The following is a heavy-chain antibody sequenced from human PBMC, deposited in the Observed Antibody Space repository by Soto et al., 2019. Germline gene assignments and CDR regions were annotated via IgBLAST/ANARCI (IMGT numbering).Heavy chain of an antibody. J-gene: IGHJ5*02. Sequence: PSGTMSLTCTVSGDTISSYYWSWIRQPPGKGLEWIGYIYYSGSTNYNPSLKSRVTISVDTSKNQFSLKLSSVTAADTAVYYCARXALIGDYPNYNWFDPWGQGTQVTVSS. V-gene: IGHV4-59*01. CDR1: GDTISSYY. CDR3: ARXALIGDYPNYNWFDP. D-gene: IGHD4-17*01. CDR2: IYYSGST.